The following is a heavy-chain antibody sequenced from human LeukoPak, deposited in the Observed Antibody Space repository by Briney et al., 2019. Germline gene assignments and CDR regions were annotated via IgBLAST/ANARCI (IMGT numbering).Heavy chain of an antibody. CDR1: GFTFSDYC. J-gene: IGHJ4*02. CDR3: ARDFAIAVAGSPPDY. CDR2: ISSSGSTI. V-gene: IGHV3-11*04. Sequence: AGGSLRLSCAASGFTFSDYCMSWIRQAPGKGLEWVSYISSSGSTIYYADSVKGRFTISRDNAKNSLYLQMNSLRAEDTAVYYCARDFAIAVAGSPPDYWGQGTLVTVSS. D-gene: IGHD6-19*01.